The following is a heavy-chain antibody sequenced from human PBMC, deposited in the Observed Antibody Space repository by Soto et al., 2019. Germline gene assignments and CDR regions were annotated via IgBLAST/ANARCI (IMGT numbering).Heavy chain of an antibody. Sequence: VQLQASGPGLVRPSQTLSLSCTVSGGAIRSDGYYWSWIRQHPGKGMEWVGYIYHSGSTYTNPSLKSRSNISLDTSKNLFSRQVMSVPAADTAVYYCARIVVSGDFYYYMDVWGKGTTVTV. CDR1: GGAIRSDGYY. CDR3: ARIVVSGDFYYYMDV. D-gene: IGHD2-8*02. V-gene: IGHV4-31*03. CDR2: IYHSGST. J-gene: IGHJ6*03.